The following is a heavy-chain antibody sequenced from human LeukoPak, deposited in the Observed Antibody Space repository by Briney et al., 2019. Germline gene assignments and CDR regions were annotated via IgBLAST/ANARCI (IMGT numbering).Heavy chain of an antibody. CDR1: GFTFSDYY. CDR3: VKDKGSAWYDSFDI. Sequence: GGSLRLSCAASGFTFSDYYMSWIRQAPGKGLEWVSYISSSGSTIYYADSVKGRFTISRDNAKNSLYLQMNSLRAEDTALYYCVKDKGSAWYDSFDIWGRGTMVTVSS. V-gene: IGHV3-11*01. CDR2: ISSSGSTI. J-gene: IGHJ3*02. D-gene: IGHD6-19*01.